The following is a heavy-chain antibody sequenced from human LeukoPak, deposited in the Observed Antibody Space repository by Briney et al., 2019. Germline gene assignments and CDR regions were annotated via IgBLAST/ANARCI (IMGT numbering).Heavy chain of an antibody. CDR3: ARTRIAAAVPFDY. D-gene: IGHD6-13*01. Sequence: ASVKVSCKASGYTFTGYYMHWVRQAPGQGLEWMGWINPNSGDTNYAQEFQGRVTMTRDTSISTAYMELSRLRSDDTAVYYCARTRIAAAVPFDYWGQGTLVTVSS. CDR2: INPNSGDT. V-gene: IGHV1-2*02. CDR1: GYTFTGYY. J-gene: IGHJ4*02.